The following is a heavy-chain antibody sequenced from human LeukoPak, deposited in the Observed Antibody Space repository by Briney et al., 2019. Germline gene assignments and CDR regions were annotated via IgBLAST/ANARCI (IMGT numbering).Heavy chain of an antibody. CDR3: AREGTLGSGWYDY. V-gene: IGHV4-61*02. J-gene: IGHJ4*02. Sequence: PSETLSLTCTVSGGSISNEGAYWSWIRPPAGKGLEWIGRIYNSGTTNYNPPVKSRITMSVDTSENQFSLNLRSVTAADTAVYDCAREGTLGSGWYDYWGQGTLVTVSS. CDR1: GGSISNEGAY. D-gene: IGHD6-19*01. CDR2: IYNSGTT.